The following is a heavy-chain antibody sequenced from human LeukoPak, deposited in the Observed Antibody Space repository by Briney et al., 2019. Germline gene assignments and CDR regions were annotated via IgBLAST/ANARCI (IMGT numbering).Heavy chain of an antibody. V-gene: IGHV4-39*07. CDR1: GGSISSSSYY. J-gene: IGHJ4*02. CDR3: ARVSWFCSAADS. CDR2: IHYSGST. Sequence: SETLSLTCTVSGGSISSSSYYWAWIRQPPGKGLEWIGSIHYSGSTYYNPSLQSRVTISVDTSKNQFSLKLSSVTAADTAVYYCARVSWFCSAADSWGQGTQVTVSS. D-gene: IGHD3-10*01.